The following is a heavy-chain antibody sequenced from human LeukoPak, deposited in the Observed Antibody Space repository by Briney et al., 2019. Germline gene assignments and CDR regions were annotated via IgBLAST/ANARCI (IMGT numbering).Heavy chain of an antibody. CDR2: MNPNSGNT. D-gene: IGHD1-1*01. V-gene: IGHV1-8*01. Sequence: GASVKVSCTASGYTFTSYDINWVRQATGQGLEWMGWMNPNSGNTGYAQKFQGRVTMTRNTSISTAYMELSSLRSEDTAVYYCAKHSFWVRWNDYSEFDYWGQGTLVTVSS. CDR1: GYTFTSYD. CDR3: AKHSFWVRWNDYSEFDY. J-gene: IGHJ4*02.